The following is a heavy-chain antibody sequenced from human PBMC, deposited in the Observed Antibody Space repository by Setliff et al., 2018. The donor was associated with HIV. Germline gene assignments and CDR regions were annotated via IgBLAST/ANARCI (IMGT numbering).Heavy chain of an antibody. Sequence: GGSLILSCEASGFTFSDFWMHWVRQAPGKGLEWVAVIWYDGTNQYYADSVKGRFTISRDNSKNSLYLQMSSLRAEDMAVYYCAKDGSGWSQHWGQGTRVTV. CDR1: GFTFSDFW. J-gene: IGHJ1*01. CDR2: IWYDGTNQ. CDR3: AKDGSGWSQH. D-gene: IGHD6-13*01. V-gene: IGHV3-33*03.